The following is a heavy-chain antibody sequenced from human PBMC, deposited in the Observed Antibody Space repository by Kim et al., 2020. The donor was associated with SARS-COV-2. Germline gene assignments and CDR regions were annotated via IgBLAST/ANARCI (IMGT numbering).Heavy chain of an antibody. V-gene: IGHV3-23*01. Sequence: TYYADSVKGRFTISRDNSKNTLYLQMNSLRAEDTAVYYCANEAQFGWVDYWGQGTLVTVSS. D-gene: IGHD3-16*01. J-gene: IGHJ4*02. CDR3: ANEAQFGWVDY. CDR2: T.